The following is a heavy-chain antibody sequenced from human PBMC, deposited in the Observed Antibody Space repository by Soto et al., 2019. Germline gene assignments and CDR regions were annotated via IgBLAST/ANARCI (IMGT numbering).Heavy chain of an antibody. Sequence: ASVKVSCKASGYTFTSYDINWVRQATGQGLEWMGWMNPNSGNTGYAQKFQGRVTMTRNTSISTAYMELSSLRSEDTAVYYCARGLYDFWSGYSNWFDPWGQGTLVTVSS. J-gene: IGHJ5*02. CDR1: GYTFTSYD. CDR3: ARGLYDFWSGYSNWFDP. D-gene: IGHD3-3*01. V-gene: IGHV1-8*01. CDR2: MNPNSGNT.